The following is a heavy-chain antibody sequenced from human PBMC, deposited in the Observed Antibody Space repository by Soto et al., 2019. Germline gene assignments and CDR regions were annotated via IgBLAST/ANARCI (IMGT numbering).Heavy chain of an antibody. D-gene: IGHD3-22*01. CDR2: IKEDGSEK. CDR3: ARGWGYFDSSGFPYLYAMDV. V-gene: IGHV3-7*01. CDR1: GFTFITHW. J-gene: IGHJ6*02. Sequence: WGSLRLACAASGFTFITHWISFFRQSPCKWLEWVANIKEDGSEKYYVDSVEGRFTISRDNAKNSLYLQMTSLRAEDTALYYCARGWGYFDSSGFPYLYAMDVWGQGTTVTVSS.